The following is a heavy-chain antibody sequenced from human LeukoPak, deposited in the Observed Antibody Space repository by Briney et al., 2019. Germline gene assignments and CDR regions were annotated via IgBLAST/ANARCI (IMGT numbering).Heavy chain of an antibody. CDR3: ATYGSGSYNYYYYMDV. Sequence: GASVKVSCKASGYTFTSYDINWVRQATGQGLEWMGIINPSGGSTSYAQKFQGRVTMTRDTSTSTVYMELSSLRSEDTAVYYCATYGSGSYNYYYYMDVWGKGTTVTVSS. V-gene: IGHV1-46*03. D-gene: IGHD3-10*01. CDR1: GYTFTSYD. CDR2: INPSGGST. J-gene: IGHJ6*03.